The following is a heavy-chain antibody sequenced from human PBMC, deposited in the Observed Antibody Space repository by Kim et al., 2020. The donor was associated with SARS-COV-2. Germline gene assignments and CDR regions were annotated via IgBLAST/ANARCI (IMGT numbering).Heavy chain of an antibody. V-gene: IGHV3-30*18. CDR1: GFTFSSYG. J-gene: IGHJ6*02. CDR3: AKDPRYYDILTGYLVGEQVYYCYGMDV. Sequence: GGSLRLSCAASGFTFSSYGMHWVRQAPGKGLEWVAVISYDGSNKYYADSVKGRFTISRDNSKNTLYLQMNSLRAEDTAVYYCAKDPRYYDILTGYLVGEQVYYCYGMDVWGQGTTVTVSS. D-gene: IGHD3-9*01. CDR2: ISYDGSNK.